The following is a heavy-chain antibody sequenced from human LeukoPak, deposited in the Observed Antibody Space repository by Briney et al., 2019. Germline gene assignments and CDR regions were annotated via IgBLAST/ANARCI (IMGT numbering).Heavy chain of an antibody. CDR3: ARDLFGTYDSDY. CDR1: GFNFGIYS. D-gene: IGHD5-12*01. J-gene: IGHJ4*02. V-gene: IGHV3-48*01. Sequence: GGSLRLTCAASGFNFGIYSLNWVRQAPGKGLEWLSYISAGSTIYYADSVKGRFTISRDNANNLLYLQMNSLRAEDTAVYYCARDLFGTYDSDYWGQGILVTVSS. CDR2: ISAGSTI.